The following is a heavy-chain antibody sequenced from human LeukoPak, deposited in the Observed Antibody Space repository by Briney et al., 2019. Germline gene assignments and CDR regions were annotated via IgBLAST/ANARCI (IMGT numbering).Heavy chain of an antibody. CDR3: ARDSRWLQSHYDY. CDR1: GGSISSYY. CDR2: IYHSGST. D-gene: IGHD5-24*01. J-gene: IGHJ4*02. V-gene: IGHV4-59*12. Sequence: SETLSLTCTVSGGSISSYYWSWIRQPPGKGLEWIGSIYHSGSTYYNPSLKSRVTISVDTSKNQFSLKLSSVTAADTAVYYCARDSRWLQSHYDYWGQGTLVTVSS.